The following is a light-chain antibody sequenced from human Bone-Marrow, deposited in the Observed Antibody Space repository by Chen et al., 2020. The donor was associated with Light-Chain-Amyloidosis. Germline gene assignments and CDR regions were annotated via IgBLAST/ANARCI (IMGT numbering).Light chain of an antibody. CDR3: SSYTITNTLV. CDR1: SSVVGGDNH. Sequence: QSALTQPASVSGSPGQSITISCTGTSSVVGGDNHVSWYQQHPDTAPKLMIDEVTNRPSWVPDRFSGSKSDNTASLTISGLQTEDEADYFCSSYTITNTLVFGSGTRVTVL. J-gene: IGLJ1*01. V-gene: IGLV2-14*01. CDR2: EVT.